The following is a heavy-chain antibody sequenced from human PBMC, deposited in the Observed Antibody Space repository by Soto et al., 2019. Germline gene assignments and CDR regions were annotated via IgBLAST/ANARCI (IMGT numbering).Heavy chain of an antibody. V-gene: IGHV4-38-2*01. D-gene: IGHD4-4*01. Sequence: SETLSLTCAVSASSFRSTYNWGWIRQLPGKGLQWIGTIYHSGSTYYNPSLQSRATISIDTSRNHLSLSLIFGTAADTAVYYCARGKGDYSNYFRSAGWFDSWGQGILVTVSS. CDR2: IYHSGST. CDR3: ARGKGDYSNYFRSAGWFDS. CDR1: ASSFRSTYN. J-gene: IGHJ5*01.